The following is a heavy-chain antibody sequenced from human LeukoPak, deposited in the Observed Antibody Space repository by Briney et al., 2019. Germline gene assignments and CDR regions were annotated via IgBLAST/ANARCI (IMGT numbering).Heavy chain of an antibody. CDR1: GGSISSSSYY. CDR3: ARHIAAAAKAPFDY. Sequence: SETLSLTCTVSGGSISSSSYYWRSIRQPPGKGLEWFGSIYYSTSTYYNPSLNSRVTISVDTSKNQFSLKLSSVTAADTAVYYCARHIAAAAKAPFDYWGQGTLVTVSS. CDR2: IYYSTST. V-gene: IGHV4-39*01. D-gene: IGHD6-13*01. J-gene: IGHJ4*02.